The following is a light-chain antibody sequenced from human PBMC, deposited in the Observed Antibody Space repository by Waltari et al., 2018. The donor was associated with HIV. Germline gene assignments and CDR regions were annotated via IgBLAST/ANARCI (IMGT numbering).Light chain of an antibody. CDR1: ASDFGLYHF. V-gene: IGLV2-14*03. CDR2: DVD. J-gene: IGLJ3*02. CDR3: ASFTGDDTLL. Sequence: SAVTQPASVSGLPGQSITISCTGFASDFGLYHFFSWYQQHPGRVPRLILYDVDSRAPGISDRFSGSRSGPTASLNISRLRAEDEADYYCASFTGDDTLLFGGGTKVTVL.